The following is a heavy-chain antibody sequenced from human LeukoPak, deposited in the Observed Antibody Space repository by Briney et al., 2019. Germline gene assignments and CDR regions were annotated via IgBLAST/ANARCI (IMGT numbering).Heavy chain of an antibody. D-gene: IGHD5-18*01. V-gene: IGHV1-2*02. Sequence: ASVKVSCKASGYTFTCYYMHWVRQAPGQGLEWMGWINPNSGGTNYAQKFQGRVTMTRDTSISTAYMELSRLRSDDTAVYYCARERALYSYGPGYFDYWGQGTLVTVSS. CDR3: ARERALYSYGPGYFDY. CDR1: GYTFTCYY. J-gene: IGHJ4*02. CDR2: INPNSGGT.